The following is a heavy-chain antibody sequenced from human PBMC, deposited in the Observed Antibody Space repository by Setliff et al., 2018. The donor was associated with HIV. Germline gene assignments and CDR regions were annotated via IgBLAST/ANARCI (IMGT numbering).Heavy chain of an antibody. V-gene: IGHV4-39*07. CDR1: GGSISTATFY. Sequence: PSETLSLTCTVSGGSISTATFYWNWIRQPPGKGLEWIGNIYHGGSTNYNPSLKSRVTISVDKSKNQFSLKLASVTAADTAVYYCASGEPYYYDSTGYSGNYFDYWGQGTLVTVSS. CDR3: ASGEPYYYDSTGYSGNYFDY. J-gene: IGHJ4*02. CDR2: IYHGGST. D-gene: IGHD3-22*01.